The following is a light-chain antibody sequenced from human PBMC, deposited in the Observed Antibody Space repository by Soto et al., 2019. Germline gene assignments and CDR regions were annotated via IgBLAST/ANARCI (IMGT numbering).Light chain of an antibody. CDR3: LLYYGGAQLV. CDR1: TGAVTRGNY. V-gene: IGLV7-43*01. J-gene: IGLJ3*02. CDR2: TTN. Sequence: QTVVTQEPSLTVSPGGTVTLTCASSTGAVTRGNYPSWFQQKPGQTPRTLIYTTNSRHSWTPARFSGSLLGDKAALTLSGVQPEDEAEYYCLLYYGGAQLVFGGGTKVTVL.